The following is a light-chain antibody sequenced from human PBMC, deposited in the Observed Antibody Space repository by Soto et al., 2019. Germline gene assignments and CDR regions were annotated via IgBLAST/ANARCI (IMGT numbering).Light chain of an antibody. CDR2: DVR. Sequence: QSASVSGSPGQSITISCTGTSSDVGGYNYVAWYQQHPGKAPKLMIYDVRTRPSGVSNRFSGSKSGNTASLTISGLQAEDEADYYCSSYSSSSTPVVLGGGTKLTVL. CDR1: SSDVGGYNY. CDR3: SSYSSSSTPVV. V-gene: IGLV2-14*01. J-gene: IGLJ2*01.